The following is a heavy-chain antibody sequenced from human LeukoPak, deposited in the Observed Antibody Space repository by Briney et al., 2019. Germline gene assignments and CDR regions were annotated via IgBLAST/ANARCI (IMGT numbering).Heavy chain of an antibody. V-gene: IGHV4-39*07. CDR1: GGSISSRSYY. CDR3: ARGKTTGVPLDY. D-gene: IGHD1-1*01. Sequence: PSETLSLTCTVSGGSISSRSYYWGWIRQPPGKGLEWIGEINHSGSTNYNPSLKSRVTISVDTSKNQFSLKLSSVTAADTAVYYCARGKTTGVPLDYWGQGTLVTVSS. J-gene: IGHJ4*02. CDR2: INHSGST.